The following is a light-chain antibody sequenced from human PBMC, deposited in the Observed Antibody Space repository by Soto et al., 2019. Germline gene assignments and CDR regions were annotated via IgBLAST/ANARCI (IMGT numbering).Light chain of an antibody. Sequence: DIQMTQSPSTLSASVGDRVTITCRASQTINRWLAWYQQKPGKAPKLLIHKASTLQGGVPSRFSGSASETEFTLTISSLQPDDFATYFCLQYIHYPLTFGAGTKVEIK. V-gene: IGKV1-5*03. CDR1: QTINRW. CDR2: KAS. J-gene: IGKJ4*01. CDR3: LQYIHYPLT.